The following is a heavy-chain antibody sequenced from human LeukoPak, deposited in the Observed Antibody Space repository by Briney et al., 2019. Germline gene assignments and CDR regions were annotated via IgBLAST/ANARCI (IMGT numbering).Heavy chain of an antibody. CDR2: INPNSGGT. CDR3: AKSKGGATRGPVDY. D-gene: IGHD1-26*01. V-gene: IGHV1-2*02. CDR1: GYTFTGHY. J-gene: IGHJ4*02. Sequence: ASVKVSCKASGYTFTGHYMHWVRQAPGQGLEWMGWINPNSGGTNFAQKFQGRVTMTTDTSTSTAYMELRSLRSDDTAVYYCAKSKGGATRGPVDYWGQGTLVTVSS.